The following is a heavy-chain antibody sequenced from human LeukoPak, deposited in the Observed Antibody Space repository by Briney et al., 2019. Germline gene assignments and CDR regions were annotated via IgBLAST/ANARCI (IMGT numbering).Heavy chain of an antibody. V-gene: IGHV1-46*01. CDR2: INPSGGST. CDR1: GYTFTSYY. D-gene: IGHD4-17*01. J-gene: IGHJ4*02. Sequence: ASVKVSCKASGYTFTSYYMHWVRQAPGQGLEWMGIINPSGGSTSYAQKFQGRVTLTRDTSTSTVYMELSSLRSEDTAVYYCARDQTYGDCGGIPDYWGQGTLVTVSS. CDR3: ARDQTYGDCGGIPDY.